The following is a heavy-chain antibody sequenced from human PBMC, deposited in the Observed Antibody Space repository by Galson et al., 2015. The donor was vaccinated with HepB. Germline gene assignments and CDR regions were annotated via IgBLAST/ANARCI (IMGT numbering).Heavy chain of an antibody. D-gene: IGHD3-9*01. CDR3: VRDRDYFDSTGHSLIGDS. Sequence: SLRLSCAASGFTFINYAMHWVRQAPGKGLEWVAAISSDGKGTYYGHSVKGRFTISRDNSKNTLYVDMKSLRSDDTAVYYCVRDRDYFDSTGHSLIGDSWGQGTLVIVSS. V-gene: IGHV3-30*01. CDR2: ISSDGKGT. CDR1: GFTFINYA. J-gene: IGHJ4*02.